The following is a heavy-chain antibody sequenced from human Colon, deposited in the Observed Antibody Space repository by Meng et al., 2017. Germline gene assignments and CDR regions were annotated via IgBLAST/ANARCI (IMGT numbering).Heavy chain of an antibody. CDR2: MNPNSGNT. CDR1: GYTFTSYD. D-gene: IGHD2-8*01. CDR3: ARGPMVSQYFHH. V-gene: IGHV1-8*01. Sequence: ASVKVSCKASGYTFTSYDINWVRQATGQGLEWMGWMNPNSGNTGYAQKFQGRVTMTRNTSISTAYMELSSLRSEDTAVYYCARGPMVSQYFHHWGQGTRVTGYS. J-gene: IGHJ1*01.